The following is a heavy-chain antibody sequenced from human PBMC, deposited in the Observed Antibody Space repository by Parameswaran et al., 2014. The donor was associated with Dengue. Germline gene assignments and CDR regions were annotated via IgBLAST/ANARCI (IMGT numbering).Heavy chain of an antibody. V-gene: IGHV2-70*01. CDR2: IDWDDDK. CDR3: ARGSSGSYSMPGDY. J-gene: IGHJ4*02. D-gene: IGHD1-26*01. Sequence: WIRQPPGKALEWLALIDWDDDKYYSTSLKTRLTISKDTSKNQVVLTMTNMDPVDTATYYCARGSSGSYSMPGDYWGQGTLVTVSS.